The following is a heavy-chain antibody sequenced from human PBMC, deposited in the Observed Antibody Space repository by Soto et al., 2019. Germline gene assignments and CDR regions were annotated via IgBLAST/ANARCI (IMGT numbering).Heavy chain of an antibody. J-gene: IGHJ6*02. V-gene: IGHV4-4*02. CDR3: ASVRGGYYYAMDV. CDR1: GGSISSSNW. Sequence: PSETLSLTCAVSGGSISSSNWWSWVRQPPGKGLEWIGEIYHSGSTNYNPSLKSLVTISVDKSKNQFSLKLSSVTAADTAVYYCASVRGGYYYAMDVWGQGTTVTVSS. CDR2: IYHSGST. D-gene: IGHD3-10*02.